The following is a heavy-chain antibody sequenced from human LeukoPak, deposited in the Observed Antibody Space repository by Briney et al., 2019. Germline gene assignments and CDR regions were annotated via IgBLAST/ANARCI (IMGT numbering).Heavy chain of an antibody. Sequence: PSETLSLTCTVSGGSISSSSYYWSWIRQPAGKGLEWIGRIYTSGSTNYNPSLKSRVTMSVDTSKNQFSLKLSSVTAADTAVYYCARDSYYYDSSGFRSVDIWGQGTMVTVSS. V-gene: IGHV4-61*02. D-gene: IGHD3-22*01. CDR1: GGSISSSSYY. CDR3: ARDSYYYDSSGFRSVDI. J-gene: IGHJ3*02. CDR2: IYTSGST.